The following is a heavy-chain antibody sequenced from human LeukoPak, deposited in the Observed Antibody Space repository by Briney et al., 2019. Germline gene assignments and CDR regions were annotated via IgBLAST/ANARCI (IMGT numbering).Heavy chain of an antibody. V-gene: IGHV1-69*06. CDR3: ARVDVVYSSSWYYYYYYMDV. D-gene: IGHD6-13*01. CDR2: IIPIFGTA. J-gene: IGHJ6*03. CDR1: GGTFSSYA. Sequence: SVKVSCKASGGTFSSYAISWVRQAPGQGLEWMGGIIPIFGTANYAQRFQGRVTITADKSTSTAYMELSSLRSEDTAVYYCARVDVVYSSSWYYYYYYMDVWGKGTTVTISS.